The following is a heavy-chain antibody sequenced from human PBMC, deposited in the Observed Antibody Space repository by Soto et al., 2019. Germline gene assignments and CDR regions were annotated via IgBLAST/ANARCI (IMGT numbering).Heavy chain of an antibody. D-gene: IGHD4-17*01. Sequence: SETLSLTCTVSGGSISSYYWSWIRQPPGKGLEWIGYIYYSGSTNYNPSLKSRVTISVDTSKNQFSLKLSSVTAADTAVYYCASAPYGDLYYFDYWGQGILVTVSS. CDR3: ASAPYGDLYYFDY. V-gene: IGHV4-59*08. CDR2: IYYSGST. J-gene: IGHJ4*02. CDR1: GGSISSYY.